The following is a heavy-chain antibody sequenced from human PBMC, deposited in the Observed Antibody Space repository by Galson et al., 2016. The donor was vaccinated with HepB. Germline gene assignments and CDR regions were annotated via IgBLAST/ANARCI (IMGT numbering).Heavy chain of an antibody. CDR2: ISAYNGNT. CDR1: GYTFTSYG. V-gene: IGHV1-18*01. D-gene: IGHD5-12*01. Sequence: SVKVSCKASGYTFTSYGISWVRQAPGQGLEWMGWISAYNGNTNYAQKLQGRVTMTTDTSTSTAYMELRSLRSDDTAVYYGARRSHATLNYYFNGMDVWGQGTTVTGSS. J-gene: IGHJ6*02. CDR3: ARRSHATLNYYFNGMDV.